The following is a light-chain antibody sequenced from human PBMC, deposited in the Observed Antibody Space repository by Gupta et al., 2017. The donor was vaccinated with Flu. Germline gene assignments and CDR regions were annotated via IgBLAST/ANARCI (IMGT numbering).Light chain of an antibody. CDR2: QDS. CDR3: QAWDSSQVV. CDR1: KLGDKY. J-gene: IGLJ2*01. Sequence: SYELTQPPSVSVSPGQTASITCSGDKLGDKYACWYQQKPGQSPVRVIYQDSKRPSGIPERFSGSNSGNTATLTISGTQAMDEADYYCQAWDSSQVVFGGGTKLTVL. V-gene: IGLV3-1*01.